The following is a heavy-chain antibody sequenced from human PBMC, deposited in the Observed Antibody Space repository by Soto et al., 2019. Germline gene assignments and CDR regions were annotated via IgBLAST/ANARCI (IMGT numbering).Heavy chain of an antibody. CDR2: ISAYNGNT. V-gene: IGHV1-18*04. CDR3: ARDIGYSYPTEVPRLFDY. J-gene: IGHJ4*02. CDR1: GYTFTSYG. D-gene: IGHD5-18*01. Sequence: QVQLVQSGAEVKKPGASVKVSCKASGYTFTSYGISWARQAPGQGLEWMGWISAYNGNTNYAQKLQGRVTMTTDTSTSTAYMELRSLRSDDTAVYYCARDIGYSYPTEVPRLFDYWGQGTLVTVSS.